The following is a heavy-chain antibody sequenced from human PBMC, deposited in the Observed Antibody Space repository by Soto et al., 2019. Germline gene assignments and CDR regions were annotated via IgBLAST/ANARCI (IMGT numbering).Heavy chain of an antibody. Sequence: GGSLRLSCAASGFTFSSYAMHWVRQAPGKGLEWVAVISYDGSNKYYADSVKGRFTISRDNSKNTLYLQMNSLRAEDTAVYYCAREGGSGSYYTGLFDYWGQGTLVTVSS. V-gene: IGHV3-30-3*01. D-gene: IGHD3-10*01. CDR2: ISYDGSNK. J-gene: IGHJ4*02. CDR3: AREGGSGSYYTGLFDY. CDR1: GFTFSSYA.